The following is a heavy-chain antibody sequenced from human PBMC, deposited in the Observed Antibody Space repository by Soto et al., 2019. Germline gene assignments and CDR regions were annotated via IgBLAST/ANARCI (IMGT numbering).Heavy chain of an antibody. D-gene: IGHD2-15*01. Sequence: SETLSLTCTVSGGSISSSSYYWGWIRQPPGKGLEWIGNIYYSGSAYYNPSLKSRVTISVDMSKNNFSLKLSSVTAADTAVYYCARHLTYCSAGSCYSDFPYYGMDVWGQGTTVPSP. CDR1: GGSISSSSYY. CDR2: IYYSGSA. CDR3: ARHLTYCSAGSCYSDFPYYGMDV. V-gene: IGHV4-39*01. J-gene: IGHJ6*02.